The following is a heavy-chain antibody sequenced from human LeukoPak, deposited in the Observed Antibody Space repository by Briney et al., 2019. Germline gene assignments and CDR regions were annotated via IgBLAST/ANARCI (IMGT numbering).Heavy chain of an antibody. CDR1: GGSISSGGYS. Sequence: SQTLSLTCTVSGGSISSGGYSWSWIRQHPGKGLEWIGYIYYSGSTNYNPSLKSRVTISVDTSKNQFSLKLSSVTAADTAVYYCARSVGTIFVRFDAFDIWGQGTMVTVSS. CDR2: IYYSGST. CDR3: ARSVGTIFVRFDAFDI. J-gene: IGHJ3*02. D-gene: IGHD3-3*01. V-gene: IGHV4-31*03.